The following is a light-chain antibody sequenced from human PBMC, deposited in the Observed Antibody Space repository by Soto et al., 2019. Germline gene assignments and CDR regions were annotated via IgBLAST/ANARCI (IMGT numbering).Light chain of an antibody. CDR2: DAS. Sequence: DIQMTQSPSTLSASVGDRVTITCRASQSISSWLAWYQQKPGKAPKVLIYDASSLESGVPSRFSGSGSGTEFTLTISCLQPDDFATYYCQEYHSFWTFGQGTKVEIK. J-gene: IGKJ1*01. CDR1: QSISSW. CDR3: QEYHSFWT. V-gene: IGKV1-5*01.